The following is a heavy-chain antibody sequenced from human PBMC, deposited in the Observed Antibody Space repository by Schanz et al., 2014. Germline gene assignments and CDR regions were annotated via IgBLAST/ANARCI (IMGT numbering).Heavy chain of an antibody. CDR2: MNQDGSVK. J-gene: IGHJ4*02. Sequence: EVQVVESGGGLVQPGGSLRLSCEASGFTLTSYALTWVRQAPGKGLEWVANMNQDGSVKNYVDSVKGRFTISRDNAKNSLYLQMNSLRAEDTALYYCARDSGSSSWYPSDYWGQGTLVTVSS. CDR3: ARDSGSSSWYPSDY. D-gene: IGHD6-13*01. V-gene: IGHV3-7*03. CDR1: GFTLTSYA.